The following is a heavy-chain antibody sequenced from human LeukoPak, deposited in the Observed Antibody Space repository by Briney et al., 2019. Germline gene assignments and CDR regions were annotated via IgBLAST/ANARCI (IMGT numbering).Heavy chain of an antibody. Sequence: PSETLSLTCTVSGGSISNTNYYWGWIRQPPGKGLEWIGNIYYSGNTYYNPSLKSRVTISVDTSKNQFSLKLSSVTAADTAVYYCARANVLRFLEWLPAFDYWGQGTLVTVSS. J-gene: IGHJ4*02. CDR1: GGSISNTNYY. V-gene: IGHV4-39*07. CDR3: ARANVLRFLEWLPAFDY. D-gene: IGHD3-3*01. CDR2: IYYSGNT.